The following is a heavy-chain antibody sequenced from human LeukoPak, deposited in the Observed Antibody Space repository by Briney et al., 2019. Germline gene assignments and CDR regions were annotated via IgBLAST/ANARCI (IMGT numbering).Heavy chain of an antibody. CDR2: ILYDGSTK. J-gene: IGHJ4*02. D-gene: IGHD6-6*01. CDR1: GFPFSSYG. Sequence: GGSLRLSCAASGFPFSSYGMHWVRQAPGKGLEWVAFILYDGSTKHYTDSVKGRFTISRDNSKNTLYLQINSLRAEYTAVYYCAKDYYRSSYYLDYWGQGTLVTVSS. V-gene: IGHV3-30*02. CDR3: AKDYYRSSYYLDY.